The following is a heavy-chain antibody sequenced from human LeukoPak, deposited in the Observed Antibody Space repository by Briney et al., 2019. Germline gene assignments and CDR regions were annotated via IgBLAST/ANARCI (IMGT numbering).Heavy chain of an antibody. Sequence: GGSLRLSCAASGFTFSSYAMHWVRQAPGKGLEWVAVISYDGSNKSYADSVKGRFTISRDNSKNTLYLQMNSLRAEDTAVYYCARDQYSSSLAYYYYYMDVWGKGTTVTVSS. CDR2: ISYDGSNK. D-gene: IGHD6-6*01. CDR1: GFTFSSYA. J-gene: IGHJ6*03. CDR3: ARDQYSSSLAYYYYYMDV. V-gene: IGHV3-30*01.